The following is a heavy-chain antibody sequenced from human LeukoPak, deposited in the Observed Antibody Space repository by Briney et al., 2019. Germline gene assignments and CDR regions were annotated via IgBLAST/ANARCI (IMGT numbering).Heavy chain of an antibody. V-gene: IGHV1-18*01. CDR2: ISANNGNT. Sequence: GASVKVSCKASGYSFTTFGISWVRQAPGQGLEWMGWISANNGNTNYAQKLQGRVTMTTDTSTSTAYMELRSLRSDDTAVYYCAREHFINPRGQGPQWPGGYWGQGTLVTVSS. CDR3: AREHFINPRGQGPQWPGGY. J-gene: IGHJ4*02. D-gene: IGHD3-3*02. CDR1: GYSFTTFG.